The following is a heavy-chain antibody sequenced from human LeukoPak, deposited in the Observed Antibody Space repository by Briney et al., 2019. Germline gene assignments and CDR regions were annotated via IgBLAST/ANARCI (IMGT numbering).Heavy chain of an antibody. J-gene: IGHJ4*02. Sequence: GASVKVSCKVSGYTLTELSMHWVRQAPGKGLEWMGGFDPEDGETIYAQKFQGRVTMTEDTSTDTAYMELSSLRSEDTAVYYCATAPRYYDSSGYSYYFDYWGQGTLVTVSS. CDR1: GYTLTELS. CDR3: ATAPRYYDSSGYSYYFDY. V-gene: IGHV1-24*01. CDR2: FDPEDGET. D-gene: IGHD3-22*01.